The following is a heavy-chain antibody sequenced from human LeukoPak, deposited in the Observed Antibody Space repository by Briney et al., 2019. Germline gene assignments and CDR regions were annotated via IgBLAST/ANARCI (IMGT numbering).Heavy chain of an antibody. CDR2: IYNSGST. CDR3: ARGAPPDS. CDR1: GASFNTGDYY. V-gene: IGHV4-31*03. Sequence: TLSLTCIVSGASFNTGDYYWNWIRQHPGKGLEWIGYIYNSGSTYYNPSLKSRVTISVDTSKNHFSLRLTSVTAADSAVYYCARGAPPDSWGQGTLVTVSS. J-gene: IGHJ4*02.